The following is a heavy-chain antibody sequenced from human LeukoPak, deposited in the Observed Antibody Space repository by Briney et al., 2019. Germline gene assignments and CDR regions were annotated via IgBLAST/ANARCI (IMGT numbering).Heavy chain of an antibody. V-gene: IGHV3-48*03. J-gene: IGHJ4*02. CDR2: ISTSGSTR. Sequence: GGSLRLSCAASGFTFSSYEMNWVRQAPGKGLEWVSYISTSGSTRNYADSVQGRFTISRDNAENSLYLQMNSRRAEATAVYYCARVRASLDYWGQGTLVTDSS. D-gene: IGHD3-10*01. CDR3: ARVRASLDY. CDR1: GFTFSSYE.